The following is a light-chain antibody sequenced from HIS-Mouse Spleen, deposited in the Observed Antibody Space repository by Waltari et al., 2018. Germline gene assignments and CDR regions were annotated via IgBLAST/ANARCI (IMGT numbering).Light chain of an antibody. V-gene: IGKV3-20*01. CDR3: QQYGSSPPET. J-gene: IGKJ1*01. Sequence: ELVLTQSPGTLSLSPGERATLSCRASQSVSRSYLAWYQQKPGQAPRLLIYGASSRATGIPDRFSGSGSGTDFTLTISRLEPEDFAVYYCQQYGSSPPETFGQGTKVEIK. CDR2: GAS. CDR1: QSVSRSY.